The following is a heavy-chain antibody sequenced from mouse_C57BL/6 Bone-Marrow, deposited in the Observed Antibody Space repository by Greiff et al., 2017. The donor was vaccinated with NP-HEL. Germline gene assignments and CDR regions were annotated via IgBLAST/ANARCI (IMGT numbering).Heavy chain of an antibody. J-gene: IGHJ3*01. D-gene: IGHD2-5*01. Sequence: VQLQQSGAELVRPGASVTLSCKASGYTFTDYEMHWVKQTHVHGLEWIGAIDPETGGTAYNQKFKGKAILTADKSSSTAYMELRSLTAEDSAVYYCTRGYSNYPFAYWGQGTLVTVSA. CDR2: IDPETGGT. V-gene: IGHV1-15*01. CDR1: GYTFTDYE. CDR3: TRGYSNYPFAY.